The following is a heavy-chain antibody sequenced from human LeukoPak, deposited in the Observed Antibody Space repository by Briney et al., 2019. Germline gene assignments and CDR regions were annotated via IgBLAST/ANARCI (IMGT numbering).Heavy chain of an antibody. CDR1: GCSFINSG. D-gene: IGHD1-26*01. Sequence: PGGSLRLSCATSGCSFINSGMTWVRQAPGKGLEWVSDISGTVRGERTYYADSVKGRFTISRDNSKNTLYLQMNGLRAEDTAVYYCGGELLGVFDYWGQGTLVTVSS. J-gene: IGHJ4*02. CDR2: ISGTVRGERT. CDR3: GGELLGVFDY. V-gene: IGHV3-23*01.